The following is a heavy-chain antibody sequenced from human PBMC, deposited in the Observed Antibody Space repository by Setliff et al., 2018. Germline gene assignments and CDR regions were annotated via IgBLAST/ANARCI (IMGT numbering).Heavy chain of an antibody. CDR1: GFTFTDYL. CDR2: INLNTGNI. J-gene: IGHJ4*02. Sequence: ASVKVSCKASGFTFTDYLMNWMRQAPEQGLEWMGRINLNTGNIFYAQEFQGRVTLTRDTSISTAYMELTGQEYDDTAIYYCARDTLALGDITLFDYWGQGTLVTVSS. V-gene: IGHV1-2*02. D-gene: IGHD3-16*01. CDR3: ARDTLALGDITLFDY.